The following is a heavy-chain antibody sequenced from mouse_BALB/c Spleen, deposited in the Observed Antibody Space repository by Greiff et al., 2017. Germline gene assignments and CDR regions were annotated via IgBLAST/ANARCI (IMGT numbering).Heavy chain of an antibody. CDR2: IWSGGST. D-gene: IGHD1-1*01. CDR1: GFSLTSYG. V-gene: IGHV2-2*02. Sequence: QVQLKESGPGLVQPSQSLSITCTVSGFSLTSYGVHWVRQSPGKGLEWLGVIWSGGSTDYNAAFISRLSISKDNSKSQVFFKMNSLQANDTAIYYCARNGGSSHYYAMDYWGQGTSVTVSS. J-gene: IGHJ4*01. CDR3: ARNGGSSHYYAMDY.